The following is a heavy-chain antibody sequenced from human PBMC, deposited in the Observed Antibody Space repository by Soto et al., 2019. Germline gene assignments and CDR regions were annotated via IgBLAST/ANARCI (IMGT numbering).Heavy chain of an antibody. V-gene: IGHV1-2*04. CDR2: INPNSGGT. D-gene: IGHD3-22*01. CDR3: ARVQFAVDYYDSSGSSGYYYGMDV. CDR1: GYTFTGYY. J-gene: IGHJ6*02. Sequence: ASVKVSCKASGYTFTGYYMHWVRQAPGQGLEWMGWINPNSGGTNYAQKFQGWVTMTRDTSISTAYMELSRLRSDDTAVYYCARVQFAVDYYDSSGSSGYYYGMDVWG.